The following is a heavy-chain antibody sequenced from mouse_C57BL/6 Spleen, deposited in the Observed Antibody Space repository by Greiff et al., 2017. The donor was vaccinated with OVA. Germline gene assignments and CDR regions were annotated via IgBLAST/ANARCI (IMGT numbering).Heavy chain of an antibody. CDR3: TRKNYGFAY. CDR2: IDPATGGT. V-gene: IGHV1-15*01. Sequence: VQLQQSGAELVRPGASVTLSCKASGYTFTDYEMHWVKQTPVHGLEWIGAIDPATGGTAYNQKFKGKAILTADKSSSPAYMERRSLTSEDSAVYYCTRKNYGFAYWGQGTLVTVSA. D-gene: IGHD1-1*01. CDR1: GYTFTDYE. J-gene: IGHJ3*01.